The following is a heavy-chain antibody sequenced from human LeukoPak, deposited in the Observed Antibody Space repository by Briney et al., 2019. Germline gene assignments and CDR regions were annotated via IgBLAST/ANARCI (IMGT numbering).Heavy chain of an antibody. CDR3: ARGNYDFWSGYYTLWWFDP. Sequence: ASVKVSCKASGYTFTSYGIGWVRQAPGQGLEWMGWISAYNGNTNYAQKLQGRVTMTTDTSTSTAYMELRSLRSDDTAVYYCARGNYDFWSGYYTLWWFDPWGQGTLVTVSS. V-gene: IGHV1-18*01. CDR1: GYTFTSYG. J-gene: IGHJ5*02. CDR2: ISAYNGNT. D-gene: IGHD3-3*01.